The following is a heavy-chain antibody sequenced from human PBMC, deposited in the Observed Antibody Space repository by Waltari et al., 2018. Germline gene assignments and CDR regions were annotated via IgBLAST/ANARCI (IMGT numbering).Heavy chain of an antibody. Sequence: EVQLVESGGGIVQLGGSLRPYCAASGFTSSDYWMHWVRQAPGTGLVWVAHINSDATSTRYADSVKGRFTISRDSAKSTLYLQMNSLRAEDTAVYYCTRDRGADFDYWGQGTLVTVSS. CDR1: GFTSSDYW. D-gene: IGHD3-10*01. J-gene: IGHJ4*02. V-gene: IGHV3-74*01. CDR3: TRDRGADFDY. CDR2: INSDATST.